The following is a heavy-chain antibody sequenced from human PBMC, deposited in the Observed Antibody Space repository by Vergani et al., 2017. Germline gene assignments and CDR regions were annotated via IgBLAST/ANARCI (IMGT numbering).Heavy chain of an antibody. CDR1: GFTFSSYA. J-gene: IGHJ5*02. CDR3: ARDPGGDYAFFWFDP. D-gene: IGHD4-17*01. Sequence: QVQLVESGGGVVQPGRSLRLSCAASGFTFSSYAMHWVRQAPGKGLEWVAVISYDGSNKYYADSVKGRFTISRDNAKNSLYLQMNSLRAEDTAVYYCARDPGGDYAFFWFDPWGQGTLVTVSS. CDR2: ISYDGSNK. V-gene: IGHV3-30-3*01.